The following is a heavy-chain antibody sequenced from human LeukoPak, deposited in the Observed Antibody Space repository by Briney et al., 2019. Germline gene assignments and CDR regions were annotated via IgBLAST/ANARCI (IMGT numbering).Heavy chain of an antibody. V-gene: IGHV3-7*01. Sequence: GGSLRLSCAASGFTFSNCWLSWVRQAPGKGLEWVANINQDGSERYFVDSVRGRFTISRDNAKNSLFLQMNSLRAEDTAVYYCARAVGVTAIHNAFDIWGQGTMVTVSS. CDR1: GFTFSNCW. CDR2: INQDGSER. CDR3: ARAVGVTAIHNAFDI. D-gene: IGHD2-21*02. J-gene: IGHJ3*02.